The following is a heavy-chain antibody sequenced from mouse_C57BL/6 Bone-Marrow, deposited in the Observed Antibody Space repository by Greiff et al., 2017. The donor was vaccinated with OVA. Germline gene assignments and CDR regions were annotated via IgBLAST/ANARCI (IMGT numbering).Heavy chain of an antibody. CDR3: ARNNYGSSYVVDY. Sequence: VKLMESGPGLVQPSQSLSITCTVSGFSLTSYGVHWVRQSPGKGLEWLGVIWSGGSTDYNAAFISRLSISKDNSKSQVFFKMNSLQADDTAIYYCARNNYGSSYVVDYWGQGTTLTVSS. V-gene: IGHV2-2*01. J-gene: IGHJ2*01. CDR1: GFSLTSYG. CDR2: IWSGGST. D-gene: IGHD1-1*01.